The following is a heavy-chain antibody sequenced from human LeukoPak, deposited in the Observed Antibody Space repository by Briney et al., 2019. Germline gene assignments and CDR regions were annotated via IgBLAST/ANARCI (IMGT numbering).Heavy chain of an antibody. J-gene: IGHJ6*03. CDR3: TKTTVTPYYYYYYMDV. D-gene: IGHD4-11*01. CDR1: GFTFSSYG. V-gene: IGHV3-49*04. CDR2: IRSKAYGGTT. Sequence: GGSLRLSCAASGFTFSSYGMSWVRQAPGKGLEWVGFIRSKAYGGTTEYAASVKGRFTISRDDSKSIAYLQMNSLKTEDTAVYYCTKTTVTPYYYYYYMDVWGKGTTVTVSS.